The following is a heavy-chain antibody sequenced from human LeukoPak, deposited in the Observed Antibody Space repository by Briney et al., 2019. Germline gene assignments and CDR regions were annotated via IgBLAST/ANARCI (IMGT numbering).Heavy chain of an antibody. CDR2: IYHSGST. J-gene: IGHJ4*02. CDR1: GGSISSGGYY. CDR3: ARALDAYSSSPCYGY. V-gene: IGHV4-30-2*01. D-gene: IGHD6-6*01. Sequence: SETLSLTCTVSGGSISSGGYYWSWIRQPPGKGLEWIGYIYHSGSTYYNPSLKSRVTISVDRSKNQFSLKLSSVTAADTAVYYCARALDAYSSSPCYGYWGQGTLVTVSS.